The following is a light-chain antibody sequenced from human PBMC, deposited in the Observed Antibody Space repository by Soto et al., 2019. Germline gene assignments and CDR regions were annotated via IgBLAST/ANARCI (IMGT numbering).Light chain of an antibody. V-gene: IGLV2-23*01. CDR1: TSDVGIYNL. J-gene: IGLJ2*01. CDR3: SSYAGSNTVI. Sequence: QSALTQPASVSGSPGQSITISCSGATSDVGIYNLVSWYQQHPGKAPQLMIYEATKRPSGVSNRFSGSKSANTTSLTISGLQTEDEADYYCSSYAGSNTVIFGGGTKLTVL. CDR2: EAT.